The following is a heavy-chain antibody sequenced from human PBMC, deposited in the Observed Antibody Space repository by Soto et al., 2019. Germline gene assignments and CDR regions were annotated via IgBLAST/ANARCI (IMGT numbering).Heavy chain of an antibody. J-gene: IGHJ3*02. CDR3: AKDIEYSSSPSLDI. D-gene: IGHD6-6*01. CDR1: GFTFSSYW. Sequence: GGSLRLSCAASGFTFSSYWMHWVRQARGKGLVWVSRIKSDGTSTSYADSVKGRFTISRDNAKNTVYLQMNSLRVEDTAVYYCAKDIEYSSSPSLDIWGQGTMVTVSS. CDR2: IKSDGTST. V-gene: IGHV3-74*01.